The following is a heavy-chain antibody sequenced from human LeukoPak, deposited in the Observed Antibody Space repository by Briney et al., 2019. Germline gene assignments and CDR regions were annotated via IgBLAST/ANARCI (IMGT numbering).Heavy chain of an antibody. V-gene: IGHV3-74*01. J-gene: IGHJ4*02. CDR3: AKDGGGYDTSGYYYGDY. CDR2: IKSDGSST. D-gene: IGHD3-22*01. CDR1: GFTFSSYW. Sequence: AGGSLRLSCAASGFTFSSYWMHWVRRAPGKGLVWVSRIKSDGSSTSYADPVKGRFTISRDNAKNTLYLQMNSLRAEDTAVYYCAKDGGGYDTSGYYYGDYWGQGTLVTVSS.